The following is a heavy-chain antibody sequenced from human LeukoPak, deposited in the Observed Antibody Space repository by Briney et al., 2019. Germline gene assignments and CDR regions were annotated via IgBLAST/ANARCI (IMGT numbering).Heavy chain of an antibody. CDR1: GGSISSYY. Sequence: PSETLSLTCTVSGGSISSYYWSWIRQPPGKGLEWIGYIYYSGSTNYNPSLKSRVTISVDTSKNQFSLKLSSVTAADTAVYYCARRLYDWNSFGMDVWGQGTTFTVSS. V-gene: IGHV4-59*08. CDR3: ARRLYDWNSFGMDV. J-gene: IGHJ6*02. CDR2: IYYSGST. D-gene: IGHD1-20*01.